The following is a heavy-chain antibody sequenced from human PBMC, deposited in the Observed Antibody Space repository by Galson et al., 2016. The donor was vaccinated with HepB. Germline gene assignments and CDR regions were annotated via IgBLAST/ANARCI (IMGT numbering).Heavy chain of an antibody. D-gene: IGHD2/OR15-2a*01. J-gene: IGHJ4*02. V-gene: IGHV3-30*18. Sequence: SLRLSCAASGFTFSNSGMHWVRQAPGKGLEWVAADSMDGRRKFYADSVKGRFTISRDNSNNMLFLQMDSLRPDDTAVYYCAKRHEYCPPVGCSVDYWGQGTLVSVSS. CDR1: GFTFSNSG. CDR3: AKRHEYCPPVGCSVDY. CDR2: DSMDGRRK.